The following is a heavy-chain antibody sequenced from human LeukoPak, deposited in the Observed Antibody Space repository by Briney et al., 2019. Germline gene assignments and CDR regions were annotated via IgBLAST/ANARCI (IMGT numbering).Heavy chain of an antibody. V-gene: IGHV4-59*11. Sequence: SETLSLTCTVSGGSLSSHYWSWIRQPPGKGLEWNGYIYYSGSTNYNPSLKSRVTISVDTSKNQFSLKLSSVPAADTAVYYCARVRGYDFWSGYNTDYYMDVWGKGTTVTVSS. CDR1: GGSLSSHY. CDR3: ARVRGYDFWSGYNTDYYMDV. CDR2: IYYSGST. D-gene: IGHD3-3*01. J-gene: IGHJ6*03.